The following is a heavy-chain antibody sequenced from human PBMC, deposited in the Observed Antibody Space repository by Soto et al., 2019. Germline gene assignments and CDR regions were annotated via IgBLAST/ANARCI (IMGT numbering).Heavy chain of an antibody. CDR3: ARDQGYDSSGYYVY. Sequence: GGSLRLSCAASGFTFRSYAMHWVRQAPGKGLQWVAVISSEGSNKYYADSVKGRFTISRDNSKNTLYLQMTSLRAEDTAVYYCARDQGYDSSGYYVYWGQGTLVTVSS. CDR2: ISSEGSNK. V-gene: IGHV3-30-3*01. D-gene: IGHD3-22*01. CDR1: GFTFRSYA. J-gene: IGHJ4*02.